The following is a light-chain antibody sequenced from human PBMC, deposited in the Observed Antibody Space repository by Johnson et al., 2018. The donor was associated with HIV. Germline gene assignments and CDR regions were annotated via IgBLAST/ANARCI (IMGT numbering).Light chain of an antibody. CDR1: TSNIGNNY. V-gene: IGLV1-51*01. Sequence: QSVLTQPPSVSAAPGQKVTISCSGSTSNIGNNYVSWYQQLPGTAPKLLIYDNNKRPSGIPDRFSGSKSGTSATLGFTGLQTGDEADYYCGTWDSSLRVGFFGTGTKVTVL. CDR3: GTWDSSLRVGF. CDR2: DNN. J-gene: IGLJ1*01.